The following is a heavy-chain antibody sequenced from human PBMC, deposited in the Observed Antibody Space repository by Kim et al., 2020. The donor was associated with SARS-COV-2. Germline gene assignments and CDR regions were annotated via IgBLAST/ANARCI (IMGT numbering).Heavy chain of an antibody. Sequence: SETLSLTCDVSGASFSSSHWWSWVRQSPGKGLEWIGQVYHTGTTYYHPSLDSLATISQDKSKNQLLLTLTSVTAAATGVYYCASDRFHFGKAFDYWCQ. CDR2: VYHTGTT. D-gene: IGHD3-16*01. V-gene: IGHV4-4*02. J-gene: IGHJ4*02. CDR3: ASDRFHFGKAFDY. CDR1: GASFSSSHW.